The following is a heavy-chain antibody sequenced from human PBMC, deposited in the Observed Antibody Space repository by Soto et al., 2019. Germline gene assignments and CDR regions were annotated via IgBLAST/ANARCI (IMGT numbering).Heavy chain of an antibody. CDR1: GFTFSSYD. CDR3: ARDRSTVGVDRYYYYGMDV. V-gene: IGHV3-13*01. D-gene: IGHD1-26*01. Sequence: GESLKISCAASGFTFSSYDMHWVRQATGKGLEWVSAIGTAGDTYYPGSVKGRFTISRENAKNSLYLQMNSLRAEDTAVYYCARDRSTVGVDRYYYYGMDVWGQGTTVTVSS. CDR2: IGTAGDT. J-gene: IGHJ6*02.